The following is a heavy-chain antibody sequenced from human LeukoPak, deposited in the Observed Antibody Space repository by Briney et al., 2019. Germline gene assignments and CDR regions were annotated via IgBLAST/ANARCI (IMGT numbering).Heavy chain of an antibody. CDR2: IYHSGST. CDR3: ARGDCSGGSCYGPIDY. Sequence: PSETLSLTCIVSGGSISSSNYYWGWIRQPPGKGLEWIGSIYHSGSTDYNPSLKSRVTISVDTSKNQFSLKLSSVTAADTAVYYCARGDCSGGSCYGPIDYWGQGTLVTVSS. J-gene: IGHJ4*02. V-gene: IGHV4-39*07. D-gene: IGHD2-15*01. CDR1: GGSISSSNYY.